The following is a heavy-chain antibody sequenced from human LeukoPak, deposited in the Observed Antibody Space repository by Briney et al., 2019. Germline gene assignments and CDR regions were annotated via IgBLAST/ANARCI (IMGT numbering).Heavy chain of an antibody. CDR2: IHPGDSDT. CDR1: GYSFTTFG. D-gene: IGHD1-26*01. J-gene: IGHJ4*02. Sequence: GESLKISCKGSGYSFTTFGTGWVGQLPGKGLEWMGIIHPGDSDTRYSPSFQGQVTISADKSISTAYLQWNSLKASDTAMYYCARRSGSYFDYWGQGTLVTVSS. CDR3: ARRSGSYFDY. V-gene: IGHV5-51*01.